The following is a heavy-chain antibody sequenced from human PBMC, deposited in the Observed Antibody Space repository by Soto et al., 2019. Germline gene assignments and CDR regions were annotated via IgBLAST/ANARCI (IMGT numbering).Heavy chain of an antibody. V-gene: IGHV4-30-4*01. CDR1: GGSISSGDYY. CDR3: ARVLLLEWLLEP. J-gene: IGHJ5*02. CDR2: IYYSGST. D-gene: IGHD3-3*01. Sequence: NPSETLSLTCSVSGGSISSGDYYWNWIRQPPGKGLEWIGYIYYSGSTYYNPSLKSRVTISVDTSKNQFSLKLSSVTAADTAVYYCARVLLLEWLLEPWGQGTLVTVSS.